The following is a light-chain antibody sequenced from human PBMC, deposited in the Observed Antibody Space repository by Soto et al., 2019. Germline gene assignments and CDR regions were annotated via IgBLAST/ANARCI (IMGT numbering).Light chain of an antibody. CDR1: SSDVGGYNY. V-gene: IGLV2-14*01. CDR2: EVS. Sequence: QSVLTQPASVSGSPGQSITISCNGTSSDVGGYNYVSWYQQHPGKAPKLMIYEVSNRPSGVSNRFSGSKSGNTASLTISGLQAEDEADYYCSSYTSSSSLFGGGTQLTVL. J-gene: IGLJ2*01. CDR3: SSYTSSSSL.